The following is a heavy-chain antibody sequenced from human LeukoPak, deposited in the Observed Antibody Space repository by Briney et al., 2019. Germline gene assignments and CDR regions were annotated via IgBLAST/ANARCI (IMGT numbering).Heavy chain of an antibody. CDR1: GFTFSSYA. CDR3: AREGLVDTAMVYYFDY. D-gene: IGHD5-18*01. J-gene: IGHJ4*02. Sequence: PGGSLRLSCAASGFTFSSYAMHWVRQAPGKGLEWVAVILYGGSNKYYAESVKGRFTISRDNSKNTVYLQMNSLRAEDTAVYYCAREGLVDTAMVYYFDYWGQGTLVTVSS. V-gene: IGHV3-30*04. CDR2: ILYGGSNK.